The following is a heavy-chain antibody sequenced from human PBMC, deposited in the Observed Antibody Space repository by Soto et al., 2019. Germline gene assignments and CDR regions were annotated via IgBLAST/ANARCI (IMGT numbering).Heavy chain of an antibody. J-gene: IGHJ4*02. D-gene: IGHD6-13*01. CDR3: ARARSSIAAAGREFDY. Sequence: ASVKVSCKASGGTFSSYAISWVRQAPGQGLELMGGIIPIFGTANYAQKFQGRVTITADESTSTAYMELSSLRSEDTAVYYCARARSSIAAAGREFDYWGQGTLVTVS. CDR2: IIPIFGTA. V-gene: IGHV1-69*13. CDR1: GGTFSSYA.